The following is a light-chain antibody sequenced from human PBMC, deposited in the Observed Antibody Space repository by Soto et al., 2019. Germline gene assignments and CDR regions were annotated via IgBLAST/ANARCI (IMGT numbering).Light chain of an antibody. CDR1: QSVTSSY. CDR2: GAS. J-gene: IGKJ3*01. V-gene: IGKV3-20*01. Sequence: EIVLTQSPGTLSLSPGERATLSCRASQSVTSSYLAWYQLKPGQAPRLLIYGASSRAIGIPDRFSGSGSGTDFTLTISRLEPEDFAVYYCQHYGSSFTFGPGTKVDIK. CDR3: QHYGSSFT.